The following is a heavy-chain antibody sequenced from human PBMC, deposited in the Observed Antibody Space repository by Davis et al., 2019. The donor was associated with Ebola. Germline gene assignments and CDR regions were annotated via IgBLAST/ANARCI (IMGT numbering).Heavy chain of an antibody. CDR1: GITFTSYR. CDR2: ISSTSTYI. Sequence: PGGSLTLSCAASGITFTSYRMNWVRQAPARGLERVSSISSTSTYIYYADSLKGRFTSSRDNAKNSLYLQMNSLRAEDTAVYYCARSRVLSIAARPTNDYYYYGMDVWGQGTTVTVSS. CDR3: ARSRVLSIAARPTNDYYYYGMDV. V-gene: IGHV3-21*01. J-gene: IGHJ6*02. D-gene: IGHD6-6*01.